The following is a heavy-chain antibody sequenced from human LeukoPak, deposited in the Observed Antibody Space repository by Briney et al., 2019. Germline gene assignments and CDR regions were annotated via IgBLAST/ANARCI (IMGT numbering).Heavy chain of an antibody. V-gene: IGHV3-48*03. Sequence: PGGSLRLSCAASGFTFSSYEMNWVRQAPGKGLEWVSYISSSGSTIYYADSVKGRFTISRDNAKNSLYLQMNSLRAEDTAVYYCAGPAEYSYGSFMRLGGQGTLVTVSS. CDR3: AGPAEYSYGSFMRL. CDR2: ISSSGSTI. CDR1: GFTFSSYE. J-gene: IGHJ4*02. D-gene: IGHD5-18*01.